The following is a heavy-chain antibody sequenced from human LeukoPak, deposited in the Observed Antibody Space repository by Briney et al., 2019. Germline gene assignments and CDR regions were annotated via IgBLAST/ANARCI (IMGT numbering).Heavy chain of an antibody. CDR3: ARSSNYAGSGFWFDP. CDR2: INHSGST. Sequence: SETLSLTCAVYGGSFSGYYWSWIRQPPGKGLEWIGEINHSGSTNYNPSLKSRVTISVDTSKNQFSLKLSSVTAADMAVNYCARSSNYAGSGFWFDPWGQGTLVTVSS. CDR1: GGSFSGYY. J-gene: IGHJ5*02. V-gene: IGHV4-34*01. D-gene: IGHD4-11*01.